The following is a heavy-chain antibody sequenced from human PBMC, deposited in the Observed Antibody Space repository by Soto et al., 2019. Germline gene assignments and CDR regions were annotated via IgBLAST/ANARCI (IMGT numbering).Heavy chain of an antibody. D-gene: IGHD3-22*01. CDR1: GFTFSSYA. CDR3: AQSSGYYYLGRLFDY. Sequence: GGSLRLSCAASGFTFSSYAMHWVRQAPGKGLEWVAVISYDGSNKYYADSVKGRFTISRDNSKNTLYLQMNSLRAEDTAVYYCAQSSGYYYLGRLFDYWGQGTLVTVSS. J-gene: IGHJ4*02. V-gene: IGHV3-30-3*01. CDR2: ISYDGSNK.